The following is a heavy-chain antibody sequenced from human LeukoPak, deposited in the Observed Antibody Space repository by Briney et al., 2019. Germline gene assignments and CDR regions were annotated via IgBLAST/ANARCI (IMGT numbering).Heavy chain of an antibody. J-gene: IGHJ6*03. CDR1: GYTFTSYD. V-gene: IGHV1-8*01. CDR2: MNPNSGNT. CDR3: AREYNTPLTSDTAMVITEYHYYMDV. Sequence: ASVKVSCKASGYTFTSYDINWVRQATGQGLEWMGWMNPNSGNTGYAQKFQGRVTITRNTSISTAYMELSSLRSEDTAVYYCAREYNTPLTSDTAMVITEYHYYMDVWGQGTTATISS. D-gene: IGHD5-18*01.